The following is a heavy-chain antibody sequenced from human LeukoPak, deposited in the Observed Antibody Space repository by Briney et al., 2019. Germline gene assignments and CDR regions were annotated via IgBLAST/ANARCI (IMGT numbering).Heavy chain of an antibody. CDR3: AKDGFGELNLYCFDY. J-gene: IGHJ4*02. CDR2: ISGSGGST. V-gene: IGHV3-23*01. Sequence: TGGSLRLSCAASGFTFSSYAMSWVRQAPGKGLEWVSAISGSGGSTYYADSVEGRFTISRDNSKNTLYLQMNSLRAEDTAVYYCAKDGFGELNLYCFDYWGQGTLVTVSS. D-gene: IGHD3-10*01. CDR1: GFTFSSYA.